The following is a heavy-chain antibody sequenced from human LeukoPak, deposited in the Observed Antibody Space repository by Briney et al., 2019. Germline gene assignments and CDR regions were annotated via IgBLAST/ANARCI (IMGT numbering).Heavy chain of an antibody. CDR3: ARGITMVRGAYCFDY. V-gene: IGHV3-7*01. Sequence: KHDGIEKYYVDSVKPRFTLSRDNPKTSLYLQMNSLRGGDTAVYYCARGITMVRGAYCFDYWGQGTLVTVSS. D-gene: IGHD3-10*01. J-gene: IGHJ4*02. CDR2: KHDGIEK.